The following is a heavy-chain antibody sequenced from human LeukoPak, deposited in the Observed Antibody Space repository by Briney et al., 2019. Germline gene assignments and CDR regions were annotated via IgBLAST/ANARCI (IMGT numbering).Heavy chain of an antibody. D-gene: IGHD2-2*01. Sequence: ASVKVSCKASGYTFTGYYMHWVRQSPGQGLEWMGWINPNSGGTNYAQKFQARVTMTRDTSISTAYMELSRLRSDETDVYYCARAVIVVVPADMQAYNGMDVWGQGNTVTVS. CDR3: ARAVIVVVPADMQAYNGMDV. CDR1: GYTFTGYY. CDR2: INPNSGGT. J-gene: IGHJ6*02. V-gene: IGHV1-2*02.